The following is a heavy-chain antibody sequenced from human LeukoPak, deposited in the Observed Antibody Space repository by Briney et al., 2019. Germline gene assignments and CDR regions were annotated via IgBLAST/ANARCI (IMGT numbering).Heavy chain of an antibody. D-gene: IGHD6-13*01. CDR1: GGSISSSNW. CDR3: ARDLSSSWYMGHFDY. Sequence: SGTLSLTCAVSGGSISSSNWWSWIRQPPGKGLEWIGEIYHSGSTNYNPSLKSRVTMSVDTSKNQFSLKLSSVTAADTAVYYCARDLSSSWYMGHFDYWGQGTLVTVSS. J-gene: IGHJ4*02. V-gene: IGHV4-4*02. CDR2: IYHSGST.